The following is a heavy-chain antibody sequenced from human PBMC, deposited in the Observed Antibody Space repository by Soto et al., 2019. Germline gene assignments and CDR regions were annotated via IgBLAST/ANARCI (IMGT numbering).Heavy chain of an antibody. CDR3: ARGPGGGNNFAY. V-gene: IGHV4-59*01. D-gene: IGHD2-15*01. CDR1: GGSLSSYY. Sequence: QVQLQESGPGLVKPSETMSLTCIVSGGSLSSYYWGWIRVPPGKGLEWIGFIHHSGTTTYNPSLKSRVPLPLDTPKNQFSLELSSVTAADTAVYYCARGPGGGNNFAYWGQGTLVTVSS. CDR2: IHHSGTT. J-gene: IGHJ4*02.